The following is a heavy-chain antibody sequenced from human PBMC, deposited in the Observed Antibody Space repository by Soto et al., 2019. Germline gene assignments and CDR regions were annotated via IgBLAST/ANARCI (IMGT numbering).Heavy chain of an antibody. CDR2: IVVGSSNT. D-gene: IGHD3-3*01. CDR1: GFSFTTSA. V-gene: IGHV1-58*02. J-gene: IGHJ6*02. CDR3: AADHTYYDFWSGTKYYYGMDV. Sequence: SVKVSCKASGFSFTTSAMQWVRQARGQRLEWIGWIVVGSSNTNYAQKFQERVTITRDMSTSTAYMELSSLRSEDTAVYYCAADHTYYDFWSGTKYYYGMDVWGQGTTVTVSS.